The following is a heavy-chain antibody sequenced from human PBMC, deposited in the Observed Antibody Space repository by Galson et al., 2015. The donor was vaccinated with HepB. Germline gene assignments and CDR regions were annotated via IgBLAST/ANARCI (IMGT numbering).Heavy chain of an antibody. CDR1: GYTFTGYY. CDR3: ARSVEWNYYDSSGYSPPFDY. J-gene: IGHJ4*02. D-gene: IGHD3-22*01. CDR2: INPNSGGT. Sequence: SVKVSCKASGYTFTGYYMHWVRQAPGQGLEWMGWINPNSGGTNYAQKFQGRVTMTRDTSISTAYMELSRLRSDDTAVYYCARSVEWNYYDSSGYSPPFDYWGQGTLVTVSS. V-gene: IGHV1-2*02.